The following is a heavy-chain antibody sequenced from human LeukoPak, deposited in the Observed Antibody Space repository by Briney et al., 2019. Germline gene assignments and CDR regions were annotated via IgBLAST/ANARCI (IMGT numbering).Heavy chain of an antibody. V-gene: IGHV4-39*01. D-gene: IGHD4-17*01. CDR2: IYYSGST. J-gene: IGHJ4*02. CDR3: ARGDSLIELYGNLDRQAYYFDY. Sequence: PSETLSLTCTVSGGSISSSSYYWGWIRQPPGKGLEWIGSIYYSGSTYYNPSLKSRVTISVDTSKNQFSLKVSSVTAADTAVYYCARGDSLIELYGNLDRQAYYFDYWGQGTLVTVSS. CDR1: GGSISSSSYY.